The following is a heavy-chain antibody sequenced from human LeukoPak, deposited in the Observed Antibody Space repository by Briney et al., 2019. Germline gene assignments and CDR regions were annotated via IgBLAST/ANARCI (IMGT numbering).Heavy chain of an antibody. D-gene: IGHD3-10*01. V-gene: IGHV4-34*01. CDR2: INHSGST. CDR3: ARIPMVRGARTSN. Sequence: PSETLSLICAVYGVSFSGYYWSWIRQPPGKGLEWIGEINHSGSTNYNPSLKSRVTISVDTSKNQFSLKLSSVTAADTAVYYCARIPMVRGARTSNWGQGTLVTVSS. J-gene: IGHJ4*02. CDR1: GVSFSGYY.